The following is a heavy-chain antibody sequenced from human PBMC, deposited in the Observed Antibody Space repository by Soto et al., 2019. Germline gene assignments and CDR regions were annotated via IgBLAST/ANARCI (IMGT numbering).Heavy chain of an antibody. Sequence: ATVKVSCKAAGYDFTNFAIHWVRQAPGQGLEWVGWIDIATGYTRYSQRFQGRVTITRETSASTAYMELRSLRSEDTAIFYCARRLDNGLDVWGQGTTVTVSS. V-gene: IGHV1-3*04. CDR3: ARRLDNGLDV. CDR2: IDIATGYT. CDR1: GYDFTNFA. J-gene: IGHJ6*02. D-gene: IGHD2-8*01.